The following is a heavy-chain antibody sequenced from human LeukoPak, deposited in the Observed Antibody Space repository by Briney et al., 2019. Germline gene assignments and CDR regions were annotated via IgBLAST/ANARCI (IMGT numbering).Heavy chain of an antibody. CDR1: GGSIGSGGYY. CDR2: IYHSGST. V-gene: IGHV4-31*03. D-gene: IGHD2-8*02. J-gene: IGHJ5*02. Sequence: SETLSLTCTVSGGSIGSGGYYWSWIRQHPGKGLEWIGYIYHSGSTYYNPSLKSRVTISVDTSKNQFSLKLSSVTAADTAVYYCARDATGGYGWFDPWGQGTLVTVSS. CDR3: ARDATGGYGWFDP.